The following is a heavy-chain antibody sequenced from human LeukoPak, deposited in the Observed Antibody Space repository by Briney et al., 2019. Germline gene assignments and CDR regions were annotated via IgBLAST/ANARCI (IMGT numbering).Heavy chain of an antibody. D-gene: IGHD4-23*01. CDR2: ISYDGSNK. Sequence: GGSLRLSCAASGFTFSSYAMHWVRQAPGKGLGWVAVISYDGSNKYYADSVKGRFTISRDNSKNTLYLQMNSLRAEDTAVYYCARDRSSGKPIRFDYWGQGTLVTVSS. V-gene: IGHV3-30-3*01. CDR3: ARDRSSGKPIRFDY. J-gene: IGHJ4*02. CDR1: GFTFSSYA.